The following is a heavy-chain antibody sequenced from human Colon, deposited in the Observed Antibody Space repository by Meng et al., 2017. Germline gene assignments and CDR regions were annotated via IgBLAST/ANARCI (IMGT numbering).Heavy chain of an antibody. CDR2: INSDGGGG. V-gene: IGHV3-74*01. J-gene: IGHJ5*02. Sequence: VHLVWVGGSLVPPGGSLRLSCAAYGFRIRNHYMPWVRQAPGKGLEWVSRINSDGGGGTYADFVKGRFTISRDNAKNTLYLQMNSLTAEDTAVYYCVCFGGFSGFDPWGQGILVTVSS. CDR1: GFRIRNHY. CDR3: VCFGGFSGFDP. D-gene: IGHD3-10*01.